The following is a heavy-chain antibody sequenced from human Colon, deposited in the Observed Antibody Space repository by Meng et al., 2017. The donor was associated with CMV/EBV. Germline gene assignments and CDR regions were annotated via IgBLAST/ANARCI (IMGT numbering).Heavy chain of an antibody. D-gene: IGHD3-3*01. CDR2: IHRDASGP. CDR1: GFTLSDFA. J-gene: IGHJ4*02. V-gene: IGHV3-30*02. Sequence: GESLKISCEASGFTLSDFAMHWVRQTPGKGLEWVAFIHRDASGPFYADSVKGRFTISRGNSRNTLSLQMNSLTLEDTAVYYCAADFWIGAGYWGQGALVTVSS. CDR3: AADFWIGAGY.